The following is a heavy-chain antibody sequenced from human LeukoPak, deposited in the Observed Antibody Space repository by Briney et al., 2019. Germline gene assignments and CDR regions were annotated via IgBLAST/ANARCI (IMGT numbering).Heavy chain of an antibody. V-gene: IGHV4-34*01. CDR3: ARVAKNLRLGELSLFGRGFLFDY. CDR2: INHSGST. D-gene: IGHD3-16*02. Sequence: PSEALSLTCAVYGGSFSGYYWSWIRQPPGKGLEWIGEINHSGSTNYNPSLKSRVTISVDTSKNQFSLKLSSVTAADTAVYYCARVAKNLRLGELSLFGRGFLFDYWGQGTLVTVSS. J-gene: IGHJ4*02. CDR1: GGSFSGYY.